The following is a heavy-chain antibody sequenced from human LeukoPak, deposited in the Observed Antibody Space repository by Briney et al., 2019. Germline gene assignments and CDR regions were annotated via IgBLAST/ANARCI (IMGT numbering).Heavy chain of an antibody. CDR1: GFTFSRYS. CDR3: AKTGGIAAAH. Sequence: GGSLRLSCAASGFTFSRYSMNWVRQAPGKGLEWISYISSGSTSIYYADSVKGRFTISRDNSKNTLYLQMNSLRAEDTALYYCAKTGGIAAAHWGQGTLVTVSS. CDR2: ISSGSTSI. V-gene: IGHV3-48*01. D-gene: IGHD6-13*01. J-gene: IGHJ4*02.